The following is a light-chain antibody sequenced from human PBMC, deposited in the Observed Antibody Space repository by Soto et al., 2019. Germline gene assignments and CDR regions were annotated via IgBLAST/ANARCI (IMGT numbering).Light chain of an antibody. J-gene: IGKJ2*01. CDR3: QQSYSTPFYT. CDR2: AAS. CDR1: QSISSY. Sequence: DIQMTQSPSSLSASVGDRVTITCRASQSISSYLNWYQQKPGKAPKLLLYAASSLQSGVPSRFSDSGSGTDFTLTISSLQPEDFATYYCQQSYSTPFYTFGQGTKLEIK. V-gene: IGKV1-39*01.